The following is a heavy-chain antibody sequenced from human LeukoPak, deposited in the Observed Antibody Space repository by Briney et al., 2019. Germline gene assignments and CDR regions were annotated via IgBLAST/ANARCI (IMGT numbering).Heavy chain of an antibody. CDR1: GFTFSSYS. D-gene: IGHD3-3*01. CDR2: ISSSSSYI. V-gene: IGHV3-21*01. CDR3: ARSVTIFGPGGAFDI. J-gene: IGHJ3*02. Sequence: GGSLRLSCAASGFTFSSYSVNWVRQAPGKGLEWVSSISSSSSYIYYADSVKGRFTISRDNAKNSLYLQMNSLRAEDTAVYYCARSVTIFGPGGAFDIWGQGTMVTVPS.